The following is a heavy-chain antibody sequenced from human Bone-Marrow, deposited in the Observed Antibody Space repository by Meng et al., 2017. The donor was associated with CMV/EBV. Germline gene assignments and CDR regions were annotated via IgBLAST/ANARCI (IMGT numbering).Heavy chain of an antibody. CDR3: ASSRYCSSTSCYLFDP. J-gene: IGHJ5*02. D-gene: IGHD2-2*01. CDR1: GYTFTGYY. CDR2: INPNSGGT. Sequence: ASVKVSCKASGYTFTGYYIHWLRHAPGQGLEWVGWINPNSGGTNYAQKFQGRVTMTRDTSISTAYMELSRLRSDDTAVYYCASSRYCSSTSCYLFDPWGQGTLVTVSS. V-gene: IGHV1-2*02.